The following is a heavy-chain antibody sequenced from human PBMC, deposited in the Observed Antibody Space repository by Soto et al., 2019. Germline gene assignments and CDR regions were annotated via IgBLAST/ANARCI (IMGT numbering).Heavy chain of an antibody. CDR2: ISTYNGNT. CDR3: ARDQARWDYSAFPLDY. V-gene: IGHV1-18*01. Sequence: ASVKVSCKASGYTFTSFGISWVRQAPGQGLEWVGWISTYNGNTNYGRSLQGRLIMTTDTSTNTAYLEVRGLRSDDTAVYYCARDQARWDYSAFPLDYWGQGTLVTVSS. J-gene: IGHJ4*02. CDR1: GYTFTSFG. D-gene: IGHD4-4*01.